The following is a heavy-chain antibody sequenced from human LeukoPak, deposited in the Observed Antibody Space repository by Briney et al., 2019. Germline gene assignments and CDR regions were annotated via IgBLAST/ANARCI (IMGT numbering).Heavy chain of an antibody. CDR2: IIPIFGTA. CDR1: GRIFSTNA. CDR3: AMVGLYQTTLD. D-gene: IGHD1-1*01. V-gene: IGHV1-69*13. Sequence: ASVKVSRKASGRIFSTNAISSVGQAPGQGLEWMGGIIPIFGTANYAQKFQGRVTITADESTSTAYLELSSLRSEDMALYYCAMVGLYQTTLDCGQRTLVTVSS. J-gene: IGHJ4*02.